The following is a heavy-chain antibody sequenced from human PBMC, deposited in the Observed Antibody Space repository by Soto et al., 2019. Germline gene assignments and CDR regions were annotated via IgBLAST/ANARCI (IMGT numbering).Heavy chain of an antibody. V-gene: IGHV1-18*04. CDR1: GYTFTSYG. CDR3: ARDPRTGTTHPSPIDY. J-gene: IGHJ4*02. CDR2: ISAYNGNT. D-gene: IGHD1-1*01. Sequence: ASVKVFCKASGYTFTSYGISWVRQAPGQGLEWMGWISAYNGNTNYAQKLQGRVTMTTDTSTSTAYMELRSLRSDDTAVYYCARDPRTGTTHPSPIDYWGQGTLVTVSS.